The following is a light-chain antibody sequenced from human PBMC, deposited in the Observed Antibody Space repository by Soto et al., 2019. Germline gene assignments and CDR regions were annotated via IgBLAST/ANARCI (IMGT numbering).Light chain of an antibody. V-gene: IGKV3-11*01. J-gene: IGKJ2*01. CDR1: RSVSSY. Sequence: EIVLTQSTATLSLSPGERATLSCRASRSVSSYLAWYQHKPGQAPRLLIYDASNRATGIPARFSGSGSGTDFTLTISSLEPEDFAIYYCQQRSNWPPYTFGQGTKLEIK. CDR2: DAS. CDR3: QQRSNWPPYT.